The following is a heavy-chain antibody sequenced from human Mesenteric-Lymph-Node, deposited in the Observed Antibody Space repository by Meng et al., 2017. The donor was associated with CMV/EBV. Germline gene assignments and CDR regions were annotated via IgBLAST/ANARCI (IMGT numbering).Heavy chain of an antibody. CDR1: GFTFSSYG. CDR3: AKAIGGVVVPAAIRYFDL. CDR2: IWYDGSNK. V-gene: IGHV3-33*06. Sequence: GESLKISCAASGFTFSSYGMHWVRQAPGKGLEWVAVIWYDGSNKYYADSVKGRFTISRDNSKNTLYLQMNSLRAEDTAVYYCAKAIGGVVVPAAIRYFDLWGRGTLVTVSS. J-gene: IGHJ2*01. D-gene: IGHD2-2*02.